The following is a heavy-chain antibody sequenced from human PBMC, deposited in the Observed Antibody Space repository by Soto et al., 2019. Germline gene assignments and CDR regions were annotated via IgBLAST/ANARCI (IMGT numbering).Heavy chain of an antibody. J-gene: IGHJ4*02. CDR3: ATSFRYFDN. CDR2: ISGTASLT. V-gene: IGHV3-23*01. Sequence: VQLLESGGGLVLPGGSLRLSCAGSGFTPTTTPLSWVRQPPGKGLEWVTTISGTASLTYYVDSVKGRFFISRDNAKNTVTLQINNLTLDDTAGYYFATSFRYFDNWGQGTRVTVSS. CDR1: GFTPTTTP. D-gene: IGHD3-9*01.